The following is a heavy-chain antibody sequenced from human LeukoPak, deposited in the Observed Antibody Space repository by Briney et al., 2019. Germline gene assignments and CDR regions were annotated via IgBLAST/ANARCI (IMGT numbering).Heavy chain of an antibody. CDR3: AKHYMGSSYNHGLDC. V-gene: IGHV4-39*01. CDR1: GGSISSDNYY. J-gene: IGHJ4*02. Sequence: PSETLSLTCTVSGGSISSDNYYWGWIRQPPGKGLEWIGSIYYSGTTYYSPSLKSRVTISVDTSKNQFSLKLSSVTAADTALYYCAKHYMGSSYNHGLDCWGQGTLVTVSS. D-gene: IGHD3-10*01. CDR2: IYYSGTT.